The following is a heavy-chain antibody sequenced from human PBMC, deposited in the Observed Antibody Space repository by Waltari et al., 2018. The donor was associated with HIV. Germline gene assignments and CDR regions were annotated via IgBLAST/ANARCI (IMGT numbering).Heavy chain of an antibody. Sequence: EVQLVESGGGLVKPGGSLSLSCAASGFTFSSYSMPWVRQAPGKGLEWVSSISSSSSYIYYADSVKGRFTISRDNAKNSLYLQMNSLRAEDTAVYYCARGVYRTLDYWGQGTLVTVSS. D-gene: IGHD2-8*01. CDR1: GFTFSSYS. V-gene: IGHV3-21*01. J-gene: IGHJ4*02. CDR2: ISSSSSYI. CDR3: ARGVYRTLDY.